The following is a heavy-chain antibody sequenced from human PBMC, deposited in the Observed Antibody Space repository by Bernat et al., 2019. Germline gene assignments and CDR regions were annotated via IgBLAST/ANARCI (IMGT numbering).Heavy chain of an antibody. Sequence: QVQLQESGPGLVKPSETLSLTCAVSGYSISRGFYWGWIRQPPGKGLELIGNIYHSGSTYYNPSLQSRVTMSVDTSKNQFSLKLSSVTAADTAVYFCARVSGFPHSWKFDLWGRGTLVTVSS. V-gene: IGHV4-38-2*01. J-gene: IGHJ2*01. CDR2: IYHSGST. CDR3: ARVSGFPHSWKFDL. D-gene: IGHD6-19*01. CDR1: GYSISRGFY.